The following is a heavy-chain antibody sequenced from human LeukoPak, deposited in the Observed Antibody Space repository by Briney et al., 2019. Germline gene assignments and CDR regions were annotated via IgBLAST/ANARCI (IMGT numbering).Heavy chain of an antibody. CDR2: ISHSGTT. V-gene: IGHV4-38-2*02. CDR3: TKEGDVVGATIDS. CDR1: DYSISSGYY. D-gene: IGHD1-26*01. J-gene: IGHJ4*02. Sequence: SETLSLTCIASDYSISSGYYWGWLRQPPGKGLEWIGSISHSGTTYYNPSFKSRITISLDTSKNQFSLKLRSVTAADTAFYYCTKEGDVVGATIDSWGQGTLVTVSS.